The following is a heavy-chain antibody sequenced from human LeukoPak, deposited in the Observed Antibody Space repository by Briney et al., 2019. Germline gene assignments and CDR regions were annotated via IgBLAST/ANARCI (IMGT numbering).Heavy chain of an antibody. D-gene: IGHD3-3*01. V-gene: IGHV4-34*01. CDR2: INHSGST. CDR3: ARATITIFGVVTKSGFDY. Sequence: KASETLSLTCAVYGGSFSGYYWSWIRQPPGKGLEWIGEINHSGSTNYNPSLKSRVTISVDTSKNQFSLKLSSVTAADTAVYYCARATITIFGVVTKSGFDYWGQGTLVTVSS. J-gene: IGHJ4*02. CDR1: GGSFSGYY.